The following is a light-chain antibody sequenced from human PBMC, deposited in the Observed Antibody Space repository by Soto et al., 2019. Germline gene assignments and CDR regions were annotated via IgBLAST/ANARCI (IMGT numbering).Light chain of an antibody. V-gene: IGKV3-15*01. J-gene: IGKJ4*01. CDR1: QSVSGSY. Sequence: EIVMTQSPATLSVSPGEIATLSCRASQSVSGSYLAWYQHKPGQAPRLLISGASTRATGIPARFSGSGSGTEFTLTINSLQSEDFAVYSCQQYNDWPPTFGGGTKVEIK. CDR2: GAS. CDR3: QQYNDWPPT.